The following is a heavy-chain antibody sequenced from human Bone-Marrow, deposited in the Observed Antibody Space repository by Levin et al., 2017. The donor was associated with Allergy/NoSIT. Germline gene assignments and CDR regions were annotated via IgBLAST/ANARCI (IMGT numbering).Heavy chain of an antibody. CDR2: LGGVGDMT. CDR1: GFTFSNYA. Sequence: GGSLRLSCAASGFTFSNYAMTWVRQAPGKGLEWVSALGGVGDMTRYADSVKGRFTISRDNSKNTLFLQMNSLRVEDTAVYFCAKGSSGWFVEQDSWGQGTLVTVSS. CDR3: AKGSSGWFVEQDS. D-gene: IGHD6-19*01. J-gene: IGHJ4*02. V-gene: IGHV3-23*01.